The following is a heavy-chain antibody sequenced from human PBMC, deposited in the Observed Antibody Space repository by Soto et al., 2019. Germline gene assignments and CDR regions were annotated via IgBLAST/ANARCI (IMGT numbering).Heavy chain of an antibody. CDR3: AHIRGAGAYYYYPMDV. V-gene: IGHV2-70*12. CDR2: IDWDDDK. J-gene: IGHJ6*02. Sequence: SGPTLVNPRQTLTLTCTFSGFSLTTPGMCVSWIRQPPGKALEWLAVIDWDDDKYYSTSLKTRLSISMDTSKNQVVLEMTNVAPVDTATYCCAHIRGAGAYYYYPMDVWGQGTTVTVSS. D-gene: IGHD3-10*01. CDR1: GFSLTTPGMC.